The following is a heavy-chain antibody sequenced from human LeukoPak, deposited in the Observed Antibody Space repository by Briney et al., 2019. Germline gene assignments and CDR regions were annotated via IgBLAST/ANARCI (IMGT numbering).Heavy chain of an antibody. V-gene: IGHV3-21*01. Sequence: GGSLRLSCAASGFTLSSHTMNWVRQAPGRGLEWVSAISTNDIQYADSVKGRFTISRDNAKNSLYLQMNSLRAEDTAVYYCARDWYNNSDAFDLWGQGTMVTVSS. D-gene: IGHD4-11*01. J-gene: IGHJ3*01. CDR3: ARDWYNNSDAFDL. CDR2: ISTNDI. CDR1: GFTLSSHT.